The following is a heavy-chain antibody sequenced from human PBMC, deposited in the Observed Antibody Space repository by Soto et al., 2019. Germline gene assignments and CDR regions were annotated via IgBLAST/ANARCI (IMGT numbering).Heavy chain of an antibody. V-gene: IGHV3-23*01. CDR1: GFTFSSYA. CDR3: AKDLGGRMVWVVVAATHIDAFDI. CDR2: ISGSGGST. J-gene: IGHJ3*02. D-gene: IGHD2-15*01. Sequence: GGSLRLSCAASGFTFSSYAMSWVRQAPGKGLEWVSAISGSGGSTYYADSVKGRFTISRDNSKNTLYLQMNSLRAEDTAVYYCAKDLGGRMVWVVVAATHIDAFDIWGQGTMVTVSS.